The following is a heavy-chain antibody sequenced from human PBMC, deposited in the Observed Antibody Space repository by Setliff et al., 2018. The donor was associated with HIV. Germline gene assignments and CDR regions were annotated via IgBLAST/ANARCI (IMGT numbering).Heavy chain of an antibody. Sequence: GGSLRLSCAASGFTFSGYGMYWVRQAPGKGLEWVSYISMSSHTSVIYSDSVKGRFTISRDNARNSFYLQMNSLRVDDTAVYFCARDKWASGFDFWGHGTLVTVSS. CDR2: ISMSSHTSV. CDR3: ARDKWASGFDF. V-gene: IGHV3-48*01. D-gene: IGHD1-26*01. J-gene: IGHJ4*01. CDR1: GFTFSGYG.